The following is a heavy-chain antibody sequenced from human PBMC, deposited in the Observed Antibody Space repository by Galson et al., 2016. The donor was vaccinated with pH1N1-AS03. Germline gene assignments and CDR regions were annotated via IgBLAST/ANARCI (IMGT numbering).Heavy chain of an antibody. CDR1: GFTVSTYD. J-gene: IGHJ6*04. CDR3: AVWGYISNTHGLDV. V-gene: IGHV3-13*01. Sequence: SLRLSCAASGFTVSTYDMHWVRQSAGGGLEWVSLIAAVGTTEYAGSVKGRFTIFRDNVKNSLCLQTNNLRAEDTALYYCAVWGYISNTHGLDVWGKGTTVTVSS. D-gene: IGHD5-18*01. CDR2: IAAVGTT.